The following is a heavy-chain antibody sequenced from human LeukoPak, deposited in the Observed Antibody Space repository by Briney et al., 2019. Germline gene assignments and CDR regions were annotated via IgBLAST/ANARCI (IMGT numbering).Heavy chain of an antibody. J-gene: IGHJ4*02. CDR1: GFTFSSYA. CDR2: ISYDGSNK. CDR3: ARAYYGSGSYLSPSQDFDY. V-gene: IGHV3-30-3*01. Sequence: GRSLRLSCAASGFTFSSYAMHWVRQAPGKGLEWVTVISYDGSNKYYADSVKGRFTISRDNSKNTLYLQMNSLRAEDTAVYYCARAYYGSGSYLSPSQDFDYWGQGTLVTVSS. D-gene: IGHD3-10*01.